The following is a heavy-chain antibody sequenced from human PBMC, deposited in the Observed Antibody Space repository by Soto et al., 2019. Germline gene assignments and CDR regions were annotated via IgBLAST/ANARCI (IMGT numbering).Heavy chain of an antibody. D-gene: IGHD3-3*01. CDR3: TRALPRYYDFWENDY. CDR1: GFTFGDYA. Sequence: AGGSLRLSCTASGFTFGDYAMSWFRQAPGKXLEWVGFIRSKAYGGTTEYAASVKGRFTISRDDSKGIAYLQMNSLKTEDTAVYYCTRALPRYYDFWENDYWGQGTLVTVSS. J-gene: IGHJ4*02. CDR2: IRSKAYGGTT. V-gene: IGHV3-49*03.